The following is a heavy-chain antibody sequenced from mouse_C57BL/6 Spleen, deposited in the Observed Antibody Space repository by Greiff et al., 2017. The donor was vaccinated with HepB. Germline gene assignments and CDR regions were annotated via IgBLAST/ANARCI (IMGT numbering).Heavy chain of an antibody. CDR2: IDPETGGT. CDR3: TRGYGSSYGWYFDV. CDR1: GYTFTDYE. Sequence: QVQLQQSGAELVRPGASVTLSCKASGYTFTDYEMHWVKQTPVHGLEWIGAIDPETGGTAYNQKFKGKAILTADKSSSTAYMELRSLTSEDSAVYYCTRGYGSSYGWYFDVWGTGTTVTVSS. J-gene: IGHJ1*03. V-gene: IGHV1-15*01. D-gene: IGHD1-1*01.